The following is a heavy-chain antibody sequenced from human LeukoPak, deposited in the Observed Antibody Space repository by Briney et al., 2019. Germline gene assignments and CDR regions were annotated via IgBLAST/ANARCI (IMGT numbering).Heavy chain of an antibody. D-gene: IGHD3-10*01. J-gene: IGHJ6*02. Sequence: SETLSLTCTVSGGSISSYYWSWIRQPPGKGPEWIGYIYYSGSTNYNPSLKSRVTISVDTSKNQFSLKLSSVTAADTAVYYCARDKRLVTMVRGVMDYYYYGMDVWGQGTTVTVSS. CDR1: GGSISSYY. CDR2: IYYSGST. CDR3: ARDKRLVTMVRGVMDYYYYGMDV. V-gene: IGHV4-59*01.